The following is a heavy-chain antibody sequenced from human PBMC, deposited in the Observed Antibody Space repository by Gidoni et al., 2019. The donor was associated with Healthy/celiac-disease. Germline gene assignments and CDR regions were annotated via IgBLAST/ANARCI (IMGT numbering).Heavy chain of an antibody. CDR2: IRSKANSYAT. CDR1: GFTFSCTA. V-gene: IGHV3-73*02. CDR3: TSPLGYCTNGVCPDY. D-gene: IGHD2-8*01. J-gene: IGHJ4*02. Sequence: EVPLVESGVGLVQPVGSLKLSCAASGFTFSCTAMHWVRQASGKGLEWVGRIRSKANSYATAYAASVKGRFTSSRDDSKNTAYLQMNSLKTEDTAVYYCTSPLGYCTNGVCPDYWGQGTLVTVSS.